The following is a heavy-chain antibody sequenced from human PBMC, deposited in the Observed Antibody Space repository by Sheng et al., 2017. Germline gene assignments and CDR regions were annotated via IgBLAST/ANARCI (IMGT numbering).Heavy chain of an antibody. V-gene: IGHV3-73*02. Sequence: EVQLVESGGDLVQPGGSLKLSCEVSGVSFSDSAIHWVRQASGKGLEWVARIGNKASNATVYAASVKGRFTNSRDDSKNTAYLQMNSLKTEDSAVYYCSAVVAGTDWEWGQGTLVTVVL. D-gene: IGHD6-19*01. CDR1: GVSFSDSA. CDR3: SAVVAGTDWE. CDR2: IGNKASNAT. J-gene: IGHJ4*02.